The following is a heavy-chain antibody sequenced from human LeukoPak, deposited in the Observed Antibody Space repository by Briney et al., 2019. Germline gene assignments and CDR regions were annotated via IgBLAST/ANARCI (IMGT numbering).Heavy chain of an antibody. CDR3: ARPRRDYYYYYYMDV. Sequence: SETLSLTCTVSGYSISSVYYWGWIRQPPGKGLEWIGSIYHSGSTYYSPSLKSRVTISVDTSKNHFSLRLTSVTAADTAVYYCARPRRDYYYYYYMDVWGKGTTVTVSS. CDR1: GYSISSVYY. J-gene: IGHJ6*03. CDR2: IYHSGST. V-gene: IGHV4-38-2*02.